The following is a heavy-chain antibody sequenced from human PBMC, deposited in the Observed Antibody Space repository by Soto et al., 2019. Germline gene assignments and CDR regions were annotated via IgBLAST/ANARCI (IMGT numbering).Heavy chain of an antibody. CDR2: ISGSGGST. D-gene: IGHD3-10*01. J-gene: IGHJ5*02. Sequence: GSLRLSCAASGFTFSSYAMSWVRQAPGKGLEWVSAISGSGGSTYYADSVKGRFTISRDNSKNTLYLQMNSLRAEDTAVYYCAKGGTMVRSPFSWFDPWGQGTLVTVSS. CDR3: AKGGTMVRSPFSWFDP. V-gene: IGHV3-23*01. CDR1: GFTFSSYA.